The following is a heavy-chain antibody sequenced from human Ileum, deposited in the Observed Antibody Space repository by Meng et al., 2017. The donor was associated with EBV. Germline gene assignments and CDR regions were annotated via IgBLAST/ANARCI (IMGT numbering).Heavy chain of an antibody. CDR2: INPGSGNT. CDR3: ARDGGFSVGATKYDY. V-gene: IGHV1-3*01. CDR1: GYTFTGYA. Sequence: VQLVQSGAEVKMPGASINLSCKASGYTFTGYAIHWVRQAPGQRLEWMGWINPGSGNTKYSQKFQGRVTITRDTSATTVYMDLSSLRSEDTAVFYCARDGGFSVGATKYDYWGQGALVTVSS. J-gene: IGHJ4*02. D-gene: IGHD1-26*01.